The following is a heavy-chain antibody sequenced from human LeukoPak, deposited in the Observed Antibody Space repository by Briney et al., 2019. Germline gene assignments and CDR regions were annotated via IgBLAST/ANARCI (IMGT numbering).Heavy chain of an antibody. Sequence: PGGSLRLSCAVSGFIVSSNYMTWVRQAPGKGLEWVSVIYSGGRTYYADSVKGRFTTSRDNSKNTLYLQMNSLRAEDTAVYYCAKDAGDCSGSSCYSGYWGQGTLVTVSS. V-gene: IGHV3-66*01. CDR2: IYSGGRT. D-gene: IGHD2-15*01. CDR1: GFIVSSNY. J-gene: IGHJ4*02. CDR3: AKDAGDCSGSSCYSGY.